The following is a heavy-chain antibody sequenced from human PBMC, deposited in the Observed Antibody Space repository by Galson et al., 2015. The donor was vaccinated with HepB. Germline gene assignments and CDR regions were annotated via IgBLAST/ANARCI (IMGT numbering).Heavy chain of an antibody. V-gene: IGHV2-70*04. D-gene: IGHD1-26*01. J-gene: IGHJ5*02. Sequence: PALVKPTQALTLTCTFSGFSLSTKTMRVTWTRQPPGKALEWLARIDWDDKKFYSTSLKTRLTISKDSSKNQVVLTMTNMDPVDTATYYCARNGGSYDYFDPWGQGTLVTVSS. CDR3: ARNGGSYDYFDP. CDR1: GFSLSTKTMR. CDR2: IDWDDKK.